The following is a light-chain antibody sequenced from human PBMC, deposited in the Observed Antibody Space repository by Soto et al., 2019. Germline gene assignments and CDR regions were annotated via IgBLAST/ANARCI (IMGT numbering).Light chain of an antibody. V-gene: IGLV2-14*03. J-gene: IGLJ1*01. CDR1: NSDVGAYSY. CDR2: DVG. CDR3: SSYTAFTTYV. Sequence: QSALTQPASVSGSPGQSITISCTGTNSDVGAYSYVSWYQQYPGKAPKLLIYDVGARLSGISDRFSGSKSGNTASLTISGLQAEDEADYYCSSYTAFTTYVFGSGTKLTVL.